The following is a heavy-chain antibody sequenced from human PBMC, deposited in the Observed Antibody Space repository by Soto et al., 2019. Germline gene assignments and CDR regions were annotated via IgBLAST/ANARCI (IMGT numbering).Heavy chain of an antibody. CDR1: GGSISSYY. D-gene: IGHD6-13*01. J-gene: IGHJ4*02. CDR2: IDYSGST. V-gene: IGHV4-59*08. Sequence: QVQLQESGPGLVKPSETLSLTCTVSGGSISSYYWSWIRQPPGKGLEWIGYIDYSGSTNYNPSLKSRVTISVDTSKNQFSLKLSSVTAADTAVYYCARGSTGYSSSWYRYWGQGTLVTVSS. CDR3: ARGSTGYSSSWYRY.